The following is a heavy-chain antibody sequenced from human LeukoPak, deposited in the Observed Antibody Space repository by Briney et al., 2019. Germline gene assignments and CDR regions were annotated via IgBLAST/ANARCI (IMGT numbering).Heavy chain of an antibody. J-gene: IGHJ1*01. V-gene: IGHV3-23*01. CDR3: VRHDSYIPF. CDR2: ISDNDGST. CDR1: GFNFNNYA. Sequence: PGGSLRLSCAASGFNFNNYAMSWVRQTPGKGLEWVSGISDNDGSTYYTDSVKGRFTISRDNSEGTVYLQMSNLRAADTALYFCVRHDSYIPFWGQGTPVTVSS. D-gene: IGHD3-10*01.